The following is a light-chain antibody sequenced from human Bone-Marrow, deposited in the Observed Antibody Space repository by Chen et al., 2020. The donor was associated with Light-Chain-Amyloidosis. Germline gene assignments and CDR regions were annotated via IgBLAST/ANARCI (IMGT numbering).Light chain of an antibody. CDR2: EVE. CDR1: SSDVGGHKS. J-gene: IGLJ1*01. CDR3: SSYTSDNTVV. Sequence: QSALTQPASVSGSPVQSIIISCTGTSSDVGGHKSVTWYQHHQDRVPKLIIYEVENRPSGIYDRFSASKAGNTASLSSSGLKEDDEAEYYCSSYTSDNTVVFGGGTKVTV. V-gene: IGLV2-14*01.